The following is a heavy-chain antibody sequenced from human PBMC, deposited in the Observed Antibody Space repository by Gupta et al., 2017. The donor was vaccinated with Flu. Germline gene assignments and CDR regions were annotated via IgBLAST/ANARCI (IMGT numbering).Heavy chain of an antibody. CDR2: MNPSDGAT. J-gene: IGHJ4*02. D-gene: IGHD1-1*01. V-gene: IGHV1-2*02. Sequence: GAEMKQPGASVRVSCQASGYTFTAYVIHWLRQAPGQGLEWMGWMNPSDGATRYSPNFQGRVTMTAETYINTAFLEVSSLRSDDTAVYDGVRDFVRFGERCDFWGQGTLGTVSS. CDR3: VRDFVRFGERCDF. CDR1: GYTFTAYV.